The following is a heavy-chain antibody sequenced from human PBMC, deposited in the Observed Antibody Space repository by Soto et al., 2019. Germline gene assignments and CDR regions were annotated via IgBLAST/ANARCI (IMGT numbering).Heavy chain of an antibody. CDR1: GGSFGSYY. CDR2: INHSGVT. D-gene: IGHD2-2*02. CDR3: AREVIDCSSTSCYSVWLDP. Sequence: NPSETLSLTCTVYGGSFGSYYWSWIRQSPGKGLEWIGDINHSGVTNYNPSLKSRVTISIDTSKNQFSLRLTSMTAADTAVYYCAREVIDCSSTSCYSVWLDPWGQGTLVTVSS. V-gene: IGHV4-34*01. J-gene: IGHJ5*02.